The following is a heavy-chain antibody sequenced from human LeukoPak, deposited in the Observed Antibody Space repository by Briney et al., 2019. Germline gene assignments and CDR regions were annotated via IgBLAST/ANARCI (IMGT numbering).Heavy chain of an antibody. J-gene: IGHJ3*02. CDR3: ARDLSGYCSGGSCPPPAFDI. CDR2: IYSGGST. CDR1: GFTVSSNY. V-gene: IGHV3-53*01. D-gene: IGHD2-15*01. Sequence: GGSLRLSCAASGFTVSSNYMSWVRQAPGKGLEWVSVIYSGGSTYYADSVKGRFTISRDNSKNTLYLQMNSLRAEDTAVYYCARDLSGYCSGGSCPPPAFDIWGQGTMVTVSS.